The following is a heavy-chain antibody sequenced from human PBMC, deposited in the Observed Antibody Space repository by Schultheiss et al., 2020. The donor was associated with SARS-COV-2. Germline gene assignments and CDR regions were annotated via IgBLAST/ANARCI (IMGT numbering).Heavy chain of an antibody. Sequence: GGSLRLSCAASGFTFSSYSMNWVRQAPGKGLEWVSYISSSSSYIYYADSVKGRFTISRDNAKNSLYLQMNSLRAEDTAVYYCARDGQLWPPYYYYGMDVWGQGTTVTVSS. V-gene: IGHV3-21*05. CDR3: ARDGQLWPPYYYYGMDV. CDR2: ISSSSSYI. J-gene: IGHJ6*02. CDR1: GFTFSSYS. D-gene: IGHD5-18*01.